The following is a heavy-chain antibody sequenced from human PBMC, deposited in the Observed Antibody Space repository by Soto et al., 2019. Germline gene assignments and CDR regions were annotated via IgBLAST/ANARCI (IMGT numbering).Heavy chain of an antibody. D-gene: IGHD3-22*01. Sequence: EVQMLESGGGLVQPGGSLRLSCAASGFTFSSYAMSWVRQAPGKGLEWVSAISGSGGSTYYADSVKGRFTISRDNSKNTLYLQMNSLRAEDTAVYYCAKIPHSGYYYSPFDYWGQGTLVTVSS. V-gene: IGHV3-23*01. CDR3: AKIPHSGYYYSPFDY. J-gene: IGHJ4*02. CDR1: GFTFSSYA. CDR2: ISGSGGST.